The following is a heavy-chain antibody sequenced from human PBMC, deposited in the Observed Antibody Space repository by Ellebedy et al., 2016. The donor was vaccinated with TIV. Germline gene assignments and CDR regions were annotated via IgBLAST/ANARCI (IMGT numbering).Heavy chain of an antibody. CDR2: IHPNTGGT. V-gene: IGHV1-2*02. CDR3: ATLPYISRSAAF. D-gene: IGHD6-19*01. CDR1: GYTFTTYG. J-gene: IGHJ4*02. Sequence: ASVKVSCKASGYTFTTYGISWVRQAPGQGLEWMGWIHPNTGGTLYAQEFQGRVIMTSDTSITTGYMELTSLKYEDTAVYYCATLPYISRSAAFWGQGTLVTVSS.